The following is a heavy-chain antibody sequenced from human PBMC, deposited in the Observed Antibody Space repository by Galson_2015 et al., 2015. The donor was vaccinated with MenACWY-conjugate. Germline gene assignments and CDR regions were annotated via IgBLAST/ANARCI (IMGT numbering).Heavy chain of an antibody. CDR1: GYTFTFHD. Sequence: SVKVSCKASGYTFTFHDMSWVRQAAGQGLVCLGWMNPNSGNTGYAQKFQGRVTMTRNTSITTAFLELSSLNSEDTAVYFCARLTGGRFDLWGQGTLVTVSS. J-gene: IGHJ4*02. D-gene: IGHD7-27*01. CDR2: MNPNSGNT. CDR3: ARLTGGRFDL. V-gene: IGHV1-8*01.